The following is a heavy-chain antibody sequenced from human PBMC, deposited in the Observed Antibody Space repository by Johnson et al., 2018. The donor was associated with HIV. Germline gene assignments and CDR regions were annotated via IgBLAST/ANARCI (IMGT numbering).Heavy chain of an antibody. J-gene: IGHJ3*02. Sequence: QMQLVESGGVVVQPGGSLRLSCAASGFTFSSYAMHWVRQAPGKGLEWVAVISYDGSNKYYADSVKGRFTISRDNSKNTLYLQMNSLRAEDTAVYYCARDSPGEITMVQGVIGIWGQGTMVTVSS. V-gene: IGHV3-30*04. CDR2: ISYDGSNK. CDR3: ARDSPGEITMVQGVIGI. CDR1: GFTFSSYA. D-gene: IGHD3-10*01.